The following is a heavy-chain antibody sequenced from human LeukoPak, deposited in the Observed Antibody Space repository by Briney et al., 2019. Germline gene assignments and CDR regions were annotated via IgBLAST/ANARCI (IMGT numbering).Heavy chain of an antibody. CDR1: GFTFSSYW. CDR2: LSGSGGST. Sequence: GGSLRLSCAASGFTFSSYWMSWVRQAPGKGLEWVSALSGSGGSTYYADSVKGRFTISRDNSKNTLYLQMNSLRAEDTAVYYCAKDRRIAAAGTPFDYWGQGTLVTVSS. J-gene: IGHJ4*02. CDR3: AKDRRIAAAGTPFDY. V-gene: IGHV3-23*01. D-gene: IGHD6-13*01.